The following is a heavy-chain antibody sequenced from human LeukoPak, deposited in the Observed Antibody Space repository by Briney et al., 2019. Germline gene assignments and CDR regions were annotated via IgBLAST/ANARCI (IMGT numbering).Heavy chain of an antibody. CDR2: INPNSGGT. J-gene: IGHJ5*02. V-gene: IGHV1-2*06. D-gene: IGHD2-15*01. CDR3: ARDGAYCSGGSCYSRWFDP. CDR1: GYTFTGYY. Sequence: ASVKVSCKASGYTFTGYYIHWVRQAPGQGLEWMGRINPNSGGTNYAQKFQGRVTMTRDTSISTAYMELSRLRSDDTAVYYCARDGAYCSGGSCYSRWFDPWGQGTLVTVSS.